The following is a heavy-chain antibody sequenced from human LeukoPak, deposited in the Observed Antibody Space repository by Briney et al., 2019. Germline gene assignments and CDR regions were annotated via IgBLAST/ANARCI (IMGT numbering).Heavy chain of an antibody. J-gene: IGHJ4*02. V-gene: IGHV4-4*02. D-gene: IGHD1-1*01. CDR2: IYHSGST. Sequence: SETLSLTCAVSGGSISSSNWWSWVRQPPGKGLEWIGEIYHSGSTNYNPSLKSRVTISVDKSKNQFSLKLSSVTAADTAVYYCGVIAGYLGCCADYWGQGTLVTVSS. CDR1: GGSISSSNW. CDR3: GVIAGYLGCCADY.